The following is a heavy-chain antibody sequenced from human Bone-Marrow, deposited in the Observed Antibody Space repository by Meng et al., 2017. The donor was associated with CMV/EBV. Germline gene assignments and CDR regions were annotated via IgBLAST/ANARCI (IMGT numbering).Heavy chain of an antibody. Sequence: SHNMNVVRQTPGKGLEWVSSISSSSSYISYADSVQGRFTISRDNAKNSLYLQMNSLRAEDTAVYSCAREFDSSSSKNLDYYYYGMDVWGQGTTVTVSS. V-gene: IGHV3-21*01. CDR2: ISSSSSYI. CDR1: SHN. D-gene: IGHD6-6*01. J-gene: IGHJ6*02. CDR3: AREFDSSSSKNLDYYYYGMDV.